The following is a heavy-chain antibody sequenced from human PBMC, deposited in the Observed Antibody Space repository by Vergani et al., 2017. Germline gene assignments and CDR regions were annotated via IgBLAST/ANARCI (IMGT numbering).Heavy chain of an antibody. D-gene: IGHD5/OR15-5a*01. V-gene: IGHV3-23*01. Sequence: EVQLLESGGGLVQPGGSLRLSCAASGFTFSSYAMSWVRPAPGKGLEWVSAISGSGGSTYYADSVKGRFTISRDNSKNTLYLQMNSLRAEDTAVYYCAKDLGVYDYVGYWGQGTLVTVSS. J-gene: IGHJ4*01. CDR2: ISGSGGST. CDR1: GFTFSSYA. CDR3: AKDLGVYDYVGY.